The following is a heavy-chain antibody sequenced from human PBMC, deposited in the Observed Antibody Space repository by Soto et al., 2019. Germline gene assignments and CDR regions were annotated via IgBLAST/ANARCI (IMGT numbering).Heavy chain of an antibody. Sequence: LSLTCTVSGGSISSGDYYWSWIRQPPGKGLEWIGYIYYSGSTYYNPSLKSRVTISVDTSKNQFSLKLSSVTAADTAVYYCARDWPLYDFPDAFDIWGQGTMVTVSS. D-gene: IGHD3-3*01. CDR3: ARDWPLYDFPDAFDI. V-gene: IGHV4-30-4*01. J-gene: IGHJ3*02. CDR1: GGSISSGDYY. CDR2: IYYSGST.